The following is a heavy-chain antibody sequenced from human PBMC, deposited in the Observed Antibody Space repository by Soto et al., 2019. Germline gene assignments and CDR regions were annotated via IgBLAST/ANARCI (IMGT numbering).Heavy chain of an antibody. J-gene: IGHJ4*02. CDR2: ISGSGGST. V-gene: IGHV3-23*01. CDR3: AKAGVPAAIRVSFDY. CDR1: GFTFSSYA. D-gene: IGHD2-2*01. Sequence: PGXSLRLSCAASGFTFSSYAMSCVRQAPSKGLEWVSAISGSGGSTYYADSVKGRFTISGDNSKNTLYLQMNSLRAEDTAVYYCAKAGVPAAIRVSFDYWGQGTLVTVSS.